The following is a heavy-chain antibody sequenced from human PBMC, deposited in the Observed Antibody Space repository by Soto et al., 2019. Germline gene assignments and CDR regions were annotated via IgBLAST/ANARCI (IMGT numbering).Heavy chain of an antibody. J-gene: IGHJ3*02. CDR3: ARGLSGSGHDDFDI. Sequence: SETLSLTCTVSGDSISSYYWSWIRQRPGKGLEWIGYIYYSGSTNYNPSLKSRVTISVDTSKKQFSLKLSSVTAADTAVYHCARGLSGSGHDDFDIWGQGTMVTVSS. V-gene: IGHV4-59*01. CDR1: GDSISSYY. CDR2: IYYSGST. D-gene: IGHD6-25*01.